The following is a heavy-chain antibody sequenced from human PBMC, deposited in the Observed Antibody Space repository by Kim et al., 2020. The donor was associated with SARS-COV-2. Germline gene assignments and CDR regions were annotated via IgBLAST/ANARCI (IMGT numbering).Heavy chain of an antibody. J-gene: IGHJ4*02. Sequence: GGSTYYADSVKGRFSISKDKSKNTLYLQMTSLRAEDTAVYYCARDWGQLNHWGQGTLVTVSS. D-gene: IGHD7-27*01. CDR3: ARDWGQLNH. V-gene: IGHV3-66*01. CDR2: GGST.